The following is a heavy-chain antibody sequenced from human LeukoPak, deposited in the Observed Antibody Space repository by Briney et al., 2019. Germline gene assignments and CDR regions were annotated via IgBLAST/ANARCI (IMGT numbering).Heavy chain of an antibody. J-gene: IGHJ4*02. D-gene: IGHD6-6*01. Sequence: GGSLRLSCAASGFTFSRYAMNWVRQAPGKGLEWVSYISTGGDNRFYADSLKGRFTVSRDNAKNSLFLQMDSLRAEDTAVYYCARDIAVRHFDLWGQGTLVTVSS. CDR2: ISTGGDNR. CDR3: ARDIAVRHFDL. V-gene: IGHV3-21*01. CDR1: GFTFSRYA.